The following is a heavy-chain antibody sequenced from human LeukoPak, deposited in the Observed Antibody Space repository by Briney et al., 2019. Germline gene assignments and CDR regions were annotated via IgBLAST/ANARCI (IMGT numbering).Heavy chain of an antibody. CDR1: GFMFNGYS. CDR2: ISAGSDYI. V-gene: IGHV3-21*05. J-gene: IGHJ4*02. D-gene: IGHD3-10*01. CDR3: ARDTAMVRGVIGY. Sequence: GGSLRLSCAASGFMFNGYSLTWVRQAPGKGLEWISYISAGSDYIYYTDSVKGRFTISRDNAKSSLYLQMNSLRAEDTAVYYCARDTAMVRGVIGYWGQGTLVTVSS.